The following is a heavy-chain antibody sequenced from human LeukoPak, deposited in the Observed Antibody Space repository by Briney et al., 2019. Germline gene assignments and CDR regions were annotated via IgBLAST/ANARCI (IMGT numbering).Heavy chain of an antibody. CDR3: ARGIRDYYGSGRTTDYFDY. D-gene: IGHD3-10*01. CDR1: GYTFTGYY. Sequence: ASVKVSCKASGYTFTGYYMHWVRQAPGQGLEWMGWINPSSGGTNYAQKFQGRVTMTRDTSISAAYMELSRLRSDDTAVYYCARGIRDYYGSGRTTDYFDYWGQGTLVTVSS. CDR2: INPSSGGT. V-gene: IGHV1-2*02. J-gene: IGHJ4*02.